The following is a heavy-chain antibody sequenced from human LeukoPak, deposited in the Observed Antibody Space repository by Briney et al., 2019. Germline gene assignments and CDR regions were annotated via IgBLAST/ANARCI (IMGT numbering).Heavy chain of an antibody. V-gene: IGHV3-7*03. J-gene: IGHJ4*02. Sequence: GGSLRLSCAASGFTFSSYWMSWVRQAPGKGLEWVANIKQDGSEKYYVDSVKGRFTISRDNAKNSLYLQMNSLRAEDTAVYYCARDEDSSSTTPYYFDYWGQGTLVTVSS. D-gene: IGHD6-13*01. CDR1: GFTFSSYW. CDR2: IKQDGSEK. CDR3: ARDEDSSSTTPYYFDY.